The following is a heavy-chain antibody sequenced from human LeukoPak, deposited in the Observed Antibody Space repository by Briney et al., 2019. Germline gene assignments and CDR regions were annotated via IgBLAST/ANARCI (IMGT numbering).Heavy chain of an antibody. Sequence: TGGSLRLSCAASGFTFSTYWMHWVRQAPGKGLVWVSRINTGGSTTSYADSVKGRFTTSRDNAKNTLYLQMNSLRAEDTAVYYCARPKNYYDGSGTSGYWGQGTLVTVSS. V-gene: IGHV3-74*01. D-gene: IGHD3-22*01. J-gene: IGHJ4*02. CDR2: INTGGSTT. CDR1: GFTFSTYW. CDR3: ARPKNYYDGSGTSGY.